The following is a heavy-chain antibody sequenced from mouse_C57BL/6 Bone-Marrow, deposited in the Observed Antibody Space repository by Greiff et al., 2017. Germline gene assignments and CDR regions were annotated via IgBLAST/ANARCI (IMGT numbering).Heavy chain of an antibody. CDR2: ISSGSSTI. Sequence: DVQLVESGGGLVKPGGSLKLSCAASGFTFSDYGMHWVRQAPEKGLEWVAYISSGSSTISYADTVKGRFTISRDNAKNTLYLQMTSLRSEDTAMYYCARPYYYAMDYWGQGTSVTVSS. CDR3: ARPYYYAMDY. V-gene: IGHV5-17*01. J-gene: IGHJ4*01. CDR1: GFTFSDYG.